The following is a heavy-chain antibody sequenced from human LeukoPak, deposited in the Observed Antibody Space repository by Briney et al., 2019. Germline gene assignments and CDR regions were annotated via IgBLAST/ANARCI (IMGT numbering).Heavy chain of an antibody. CDR3: ATVGAANALDY. J-gene: IGHJ4*02. CDR2: IYYIGST. D-gene: IGHD2-15*01. V-gene: IGHV4-59*08. Sequence: PSETLSLTCSVSGASISSYYWSWVRQPPGKGLEWIGYIYYIGSTNYNPSLKSRVTISLDTSKNQFSLNLSSVTAADTAVYYCATVGAANALDYWGQGTLVTVSS. CDR1: GASISSYY.